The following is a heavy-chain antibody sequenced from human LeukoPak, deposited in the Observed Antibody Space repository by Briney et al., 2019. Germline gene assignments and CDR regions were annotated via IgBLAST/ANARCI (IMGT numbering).Heavy chain of an antibody. J-gene: IGHJ3*02. D-gene: IGHD3-22*01. V-gene: IGHV3-9*01. CDR2: ISWNSGSI. CDR3: AKDYYDSSGTDDAFDI. CDR1: GFTFDDYA. Sequence: GGSLRLSCAASGFTFDDYAMHWVRQAPGKGLEWVSGISWNSGSIGYADSVKGRFTISRDNAKNSLYLQMNSLRAEDTALYYCAKDYYDSSGTDDAFDIWGQGTMVTVSS.